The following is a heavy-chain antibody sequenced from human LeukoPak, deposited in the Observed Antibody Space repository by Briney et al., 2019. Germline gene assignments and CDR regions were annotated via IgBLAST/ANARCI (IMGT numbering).Heavy chain of an antibody. D-gene: IGHD4-17*01. CDR1: GFTFSSYW. CDR3: ARHRCSNCGDYFDY. Sequence: GGSLRLSCAASGFTFSSYWMSWVRQAPGKGLEWVANIKQDGSAKYYADSVKGRFTISRDNAKNSLYLQVDSLRAEDTAVYYCARHRCSNCGDYFDYWGQGTLVTVSS. CDR2: IKQDGSAK. J-gene: IGHJ4*02. V-gene: IGHV3-7*03.